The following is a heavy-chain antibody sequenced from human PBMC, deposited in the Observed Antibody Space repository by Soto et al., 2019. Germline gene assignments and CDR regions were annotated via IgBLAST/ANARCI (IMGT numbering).Heavy chain of an antibody. D-gene: IGHD7-27*01. CDR1: GDSISSDYY. CDR3: AKGTNWGVGY. J-gene: IGHJ4*02. Sequence: QVQLQESGPGLVEPSGTLSLTCTVSGDSISSDYYWSWVRQPPGTRLEWIGEIYHTGTTNYNPSLKRRVSISRDRSKNQFSLAPNSVTAADTAVYYCAKGTNWGVGYWGQGTLVTVSS. CDR2: IYHTGTT. V-gene: IGHV4-4*02.